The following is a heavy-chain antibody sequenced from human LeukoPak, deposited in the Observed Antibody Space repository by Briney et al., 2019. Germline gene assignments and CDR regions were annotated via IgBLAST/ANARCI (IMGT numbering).Heavy chain of an antibody. Sequence: GGSLRLSCEASGFTFSGYAMNWVRQVPGKGLEWVSSITGSGSDTYFVDSVKGRFTISRDNSKNTLYPQLNSLRAEDTAVYYCAKGTEGYCSGTICYPFDYWGRGTLVTVSS. CDR3: AKGTEGYCSGTICYPFDY. D-gene: IGHD2-15*01. CDR1: GFTFSGYA. J-gene: IGHJ4*02. CDR2: ITGSGSDT. V-gene: IGHV3-23*01.